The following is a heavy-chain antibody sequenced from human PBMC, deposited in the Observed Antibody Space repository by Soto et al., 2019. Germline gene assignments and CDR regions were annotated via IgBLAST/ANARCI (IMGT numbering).Heavy chain of an antibody. D-gene: IGHD2-2*01. CDR3: ARGSLVYCSSTSCYSNWFDP. CDR2: INHSGST. J-gene: IGHJ5*02. Sequence: SETLSLTCAVYGGSFSGYYWSWIRQPPGKGLEWIGEINHSGSTNYNPSLKSRVTISVDTSKNQFSLKLSSVTAADTAVYYCARGSLVYCSSTSCYSNWFDPWGQGTLVTVSS. CDR1: GGSFSGYY. V-gene: IGHV4-34*01.